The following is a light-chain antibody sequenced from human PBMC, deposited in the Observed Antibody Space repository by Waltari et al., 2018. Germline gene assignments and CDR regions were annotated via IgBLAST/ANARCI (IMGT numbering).Light chain of an antibody. CDR2: DDY. CDR3: QVWDSSSDRPV. V-gene: IGLV3-21*02. CDR1: NIGGKT. Sequence: SYVLTQPPSVSVAPGQTATITCGGNNIGGKTVHWYQQKPGQAPVLVVYDDYYRPSGMPERFSGSNSGNTAALTISWVEAGDEADYYGQVWDSSSDRPVFGGGTKVFVL. J-gene: IGLJ3*02.